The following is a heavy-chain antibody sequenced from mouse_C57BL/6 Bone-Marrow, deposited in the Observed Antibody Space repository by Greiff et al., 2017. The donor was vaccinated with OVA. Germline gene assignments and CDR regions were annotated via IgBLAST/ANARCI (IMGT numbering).Heavy chain of an antibody. CDR3: TRLRRRAMDY. CDR1: GFNIKDDY. CDR2: IDPENGDT. V-gene: IGHV14-4*01. J-gene: IGHJ4*01. Sequence: VHVKQSGAELVRPGASVKLSCTASGFNIKDDYMHWVKQRPEQGLEWIGWIDPENGDTEYASKFQGKATITADTSSNTAYLQLSSLTSEDTAVYYCTRLRRRAMDYWGQGTSVTVSS. D-gene: IGHD2-4*01.